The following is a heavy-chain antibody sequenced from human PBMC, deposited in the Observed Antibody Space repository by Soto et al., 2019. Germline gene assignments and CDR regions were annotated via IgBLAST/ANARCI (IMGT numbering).Heavy chain of an antibody. V-gene: IGHV3-23*01. J-gene: IGHJ3*02. CDR3: AKDVVVVHDAFDI. D-gene: IGHD3-22*01. CDR1: GFTVRSNY. Sequence: GGSLRLSCAASGFTVRSNYMSWVRQAPGKGLEWVSALSGSGGSTYYADSVKGRFTISRDNSKNTLYLQMNSLRAEDTALYYCAKDVVVVHDAFDIWGQGTMVTVSS. CDR2: LSGSGGST.